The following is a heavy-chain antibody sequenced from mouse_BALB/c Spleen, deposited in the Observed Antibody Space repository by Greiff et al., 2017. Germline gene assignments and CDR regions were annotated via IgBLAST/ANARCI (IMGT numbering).Heavy chain of an antibody. Sequence: VQLVESGPGLVAPSQSLSITCTVSGFSLTGYGVNWVRQPPGKGLEWLGMIWGDGSTDYNSALISRLSISKDNSKSQVFLKMNSLQTNGTARYYCARVPDYGSSWFAYWGQGTLVTVSA. D-gene: IGHD1-1*01. CDR1: GFSLTGYG. J-gene: IGHJ3*01. CDR2: IWGDGST. CDR3: ARVPDYGSSWFAY. V-gene: IGHV2-6-7*01.